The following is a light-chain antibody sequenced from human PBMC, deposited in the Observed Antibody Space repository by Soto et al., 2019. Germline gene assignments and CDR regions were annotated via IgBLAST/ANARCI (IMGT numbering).Light chain of an antibody. V-gene: IGKV2-28*01. CDR3: MQALHTPLT. CDR1: QSLLYSNGYNY. CDR2: LGS. Sequence: DIVMTQSPLSLPVTPGEPASISCRSSQSLLYSNGYNYLDWYLQKPGQSPQLLIYLGSNRASGVPDRFSGGGSGTDFTLKISRVEAEDVGVYYCMQALHTPLTFGGGTRVEIK. J-gene: IGKJ4*01.